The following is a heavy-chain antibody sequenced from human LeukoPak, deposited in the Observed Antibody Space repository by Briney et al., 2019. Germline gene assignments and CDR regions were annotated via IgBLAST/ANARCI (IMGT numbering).Heavy chain of an antibody. D-gene: IGHD6-19*01. CDR1: GFTFSTYE. J-gene: IGHJ4*02. CDR3: ARLRALADDY. V-gene: IGHV3-48*03. Sequence: GGSLRLSCAASGFTFSTYEMNWVRQAPGKGLEWISYTSGSGSTIYYADSVKGRFTISRDNAKNSLYLQMNSLRAEDTAVYYCARLRALADDYWGQGTLVTVSS. CDR2: TSGSGSTI.